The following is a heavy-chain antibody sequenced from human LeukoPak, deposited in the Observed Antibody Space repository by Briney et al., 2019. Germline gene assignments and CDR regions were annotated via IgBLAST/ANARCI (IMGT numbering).Heavy chain of an antibody. CDR2: ISYDGSNK. V-gene: IGHV3-30*18. Sequence: GGSLRLSCAASGFTFSSYGMHWVRQAPGKGLEWVAVISYDGSNKYYADSVKGRFTISRDNSKNTLYLQMNSLRAEDTAVYYCAKVMVRGVIIKGNWFDPWGQGTLVTVSS. CDR3: AKVMVRGVIIKGNWFDP. D-gene: IGHD3-10*01. J-gene: IGHJ5*02. CDR1: GFTFSSYG.